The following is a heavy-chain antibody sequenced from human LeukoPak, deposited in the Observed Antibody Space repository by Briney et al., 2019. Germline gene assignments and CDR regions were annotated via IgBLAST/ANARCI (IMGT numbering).Heavy chain of an antibody. CDR1: GYSISSGYY. D-gene: IGHD2-15*01. CDR3: ARDRSSCSGGSCTEVLDY. Sequence: SETLSLTCTVSGYSISSGYYWGWSRQPPGKGLEWIGSIYHSGSTYYNPSLKSRVTISVDTSKNQFSLKLSSVTAADTAVYYCARDRSSCSGGSCTEVLDYWGQGTLVTVSS. CDR2: IYHSGST. J-gene: IGHJ4*02. V-gene: IGHV4-38-2*02.